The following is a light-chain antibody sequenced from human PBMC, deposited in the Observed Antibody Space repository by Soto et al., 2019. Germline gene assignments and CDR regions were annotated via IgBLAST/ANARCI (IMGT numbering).Light chain of an antibody. CDR3: QKYNSAPYT. J-gene: IGKJ3*01. CDR1: QSISRNY. CDR2: GAS. V-gene: IGKV3-20*01. Sequence: EIVLTQSPGTLSLSPGERATLSCRASQSISRNYLGWYQQNVGQAPRLLIYGASNRATGIPGRFSGSASGTDFTLTISRLEPEDFAVYYCQKYNSAPYTFGPGTTVDLK.